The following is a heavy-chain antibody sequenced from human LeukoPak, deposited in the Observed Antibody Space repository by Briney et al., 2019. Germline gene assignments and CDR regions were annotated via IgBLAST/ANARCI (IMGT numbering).Heavy chain of an antibody. D-gene: IGHD6-13*01. J-gene: IGHJ4*02. CDR3: AKVGTIAAAGHIDY. CDR2: ISGSGGST. CDR1: GFTFSSYA. Sequence: GGSLRLSCAASGFTFSSYAMSWVRQAPGKGLEWVSAISGSGGSTYYADSVKGRFTISRDNSKNTLYLQMNSLRAGDTAVYYCAKVGTIAAAGHIDYWGQGTLVTVSS. V-gene: IGHV3-23*01.